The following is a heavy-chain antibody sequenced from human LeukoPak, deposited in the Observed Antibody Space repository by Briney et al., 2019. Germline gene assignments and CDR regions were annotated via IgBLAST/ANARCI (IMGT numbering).Heavy chain of an antibody. Sequence: SETLSLTCTVSGGSISTSTYSWGWTRQPPEKGLEWIGSIYYSGSIYSNPSLKSRVSISVDTSKNQFSLKLSSVTAADTAVYYCARAYYYDSSGYYPGAFDIWGQGTLVTVSS. CDR2: IYYSGSI. CDR1: GGSISTSTYS. J-gene: IGHJ3*02. V-gene: IGHV4-39*07. CDR3: ARAYYYDSSGYYPGAFDI. D-gene: IGHD3-22*01.